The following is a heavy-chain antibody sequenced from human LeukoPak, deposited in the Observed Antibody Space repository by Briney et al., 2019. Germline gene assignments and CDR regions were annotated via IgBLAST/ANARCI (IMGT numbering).Heavy chain of an antibody. Sequence: GGSLRLSCATSGFMFSSFDMHWVRQAPGKGLQWVAFISYDGSKKYYGDSVKGRFTISRDNSKNTLYLQMNSLRAEDTAVYYCAKSGSYFRGRDYFDYWGQGTLVTVSS. D-gene: IGHD1-26*01. J-gene: IGHJ4*02. CDR3: AKSGSYFRGRDYFDY. CDR1: GFMFSSFD. V-gene: IGHV3-30*02. CDR2: ISYDGSKK.